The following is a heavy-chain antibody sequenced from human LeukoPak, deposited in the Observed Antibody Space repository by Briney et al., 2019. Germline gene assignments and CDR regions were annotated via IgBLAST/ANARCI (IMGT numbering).Heavy chain of an antibody. V-gene: IGHV4-4*07. J-gene: IGHJ4*02. CDR2: IYTSGST. D-gene: IGHD1-26*01. Sequence: SETLPLTCTVSGGSISSYYWSWIRQPAGKGLEWIGRIYTSGSTNYNPSLKSRVTMSVDTSKSQFSLKLTSVTAADTAVYYCATYVGATTGYYFDYWGQGTLVTVSS. CDR1: GGSISSYY. CDR3: ATYVGATTGYYFDY.